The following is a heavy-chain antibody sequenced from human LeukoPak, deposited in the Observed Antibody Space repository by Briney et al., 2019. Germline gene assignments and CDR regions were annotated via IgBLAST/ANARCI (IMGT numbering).Heavy chain of an antibody. J-gene: IGHJ3*02. V-gene: IGHV4-39*07. D-gene: IGHD6-13*01. Sequence: SETLSLTWTVSGGSISSSSYYWGWIRQPPGKGLEWIGSIYYSGSTYYNPSLKSRVTMSVDTSKNQFSLKLSSVTAADTAVYYCARPHSSSWSGDAFDIWGQGTMVTVSS. CDR1: GGSISSSSYY. CDR2: IYYSGST. CDR3: ARPHSSSWSGDAFDI.